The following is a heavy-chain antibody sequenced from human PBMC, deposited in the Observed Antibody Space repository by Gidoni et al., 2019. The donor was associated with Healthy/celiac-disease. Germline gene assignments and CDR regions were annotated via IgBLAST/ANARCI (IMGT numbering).Heavy chain of an antibody. J-gene: IGHJ6*02. CDR2: ISSSSSTI. Sequence: EVQLVESGGGLVQPGGSLRLSCAASGFTFSSYSMTWVRQAPGKGLEWVSYISSSSSTIYYADSVKGRFTISRDNAKNSLYLQMNSLRDEDTAVYYCARSSGYCSSTSCYTAGYYYYYGMDVWGQGTTVTVSS. CDR3: ARSSGYCSSTSCYTAGYYYYYGMDV. D-gene: IGHD2-2*02. V-gene: IGHV3-48*02. CDR1: GFTFSSYS.